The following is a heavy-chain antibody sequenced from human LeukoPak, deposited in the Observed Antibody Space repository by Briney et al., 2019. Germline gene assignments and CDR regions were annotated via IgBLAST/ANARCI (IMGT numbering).Heavy chain of an antibody. Sequence: SETLSLTCTVSGGSISSYYWSWIRQPAGKGLDWIGRIYTSGSTNYNPSLKSRVTMSVDTSKNQFSLKLSSVTAADTAVYYCARRGRGIAAAGTPFDYWGQGTLVTVSS. CDR2: IYTSGST. V-gene: IGHV4-4*07. D-gene: IGHD6-13*01. CDR1: GGSISSYY. J-gene: IGHJ4*02. CDR3: ARRGRGIAAAGTPFDY.